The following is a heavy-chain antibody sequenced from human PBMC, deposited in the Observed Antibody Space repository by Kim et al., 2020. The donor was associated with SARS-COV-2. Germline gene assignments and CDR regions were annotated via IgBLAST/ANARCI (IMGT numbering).Heavy chain of an antibody. V-gene: IGHV4-39*01. CDR1: GGPVRSSSHY. CDR2: IYYSGIT. D-gene: IGHD3-3*01. CDR3: ARHGGGDFWTSYYIDW. J-gene: IGHJ4*02. Sequence: SETLSLTCTVSGGPVRSSSHYWGWIRRPPGKGLEWIGSIYYSGITYYTPSLKTRVTISVDMSKNQFSLKLTSVTAADTAVYYCARHGGGDFWTSYYIDWWGQGTLVTVSS.